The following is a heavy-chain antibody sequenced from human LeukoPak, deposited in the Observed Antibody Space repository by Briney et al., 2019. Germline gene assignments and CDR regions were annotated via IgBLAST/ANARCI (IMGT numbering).Heavy chain of an antibody. CDR1: GFTFSSYS. J-gene: IGHJ6*03. CDR3: ARVITMVRGGISVYYYYMDV. Sequence: PGGSLRLSCAASGFTFSSYSMNWVRQAPGKGLEWVSYITSSSSTIYYADSVKGRFTISRDSAKNSLYLQMNSLRAEDTALYHCARVITMVRGGISVYYYYMDVWGKGTTVTISS. CDR2: ITSSSSTI. D-gene: IGHD3-10*01. V-gene: IGHV3-48*04.